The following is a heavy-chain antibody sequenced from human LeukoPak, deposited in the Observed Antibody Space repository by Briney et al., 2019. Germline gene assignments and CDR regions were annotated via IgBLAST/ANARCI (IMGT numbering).Heavy chain of an antibody. D-gene: IGHD6-19*01. CDR1: GYTFTSYA. Sequence: ASVKVSCKASGYTFTSYAMNWVRQAPGQGLEWMGWINTNTGNPTYAQGFTGRFVFSLDTSVSTAYLQISSLKAEDTAVYYCARVSGFSSGWYDYYYYYYMDVWGKGTTVTVSS. V-gene: IGHV7-4-1*02. CDR3: ARVSGFSSGWYDYYYYYYMDV. CDR2: INTNTGNP. J-gene: IGHJ6*03.